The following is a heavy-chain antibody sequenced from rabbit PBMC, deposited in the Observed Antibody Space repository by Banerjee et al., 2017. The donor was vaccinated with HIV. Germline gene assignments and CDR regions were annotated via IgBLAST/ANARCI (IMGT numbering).Heavy chain of an antibody. CDR2: IYADGSGYT. CDR3: ARWVGGGNEYFNL. CDR1: GIDFSSYYY. J-gene: IGHJ4*01. D-gene: IGHD5-1*01. V-gene: IGHV1S40*01. Sequence: QSLEESGGDLVKPEGSLTLTCKASGIDFSSYYYMCWVRQAPGKGLEWIACIYADGSGYTYYASWAKGRFTISKTSSTTVTLQMTSLTAADTATYFCARWVGGGNEYFNLWGPGTLVT.